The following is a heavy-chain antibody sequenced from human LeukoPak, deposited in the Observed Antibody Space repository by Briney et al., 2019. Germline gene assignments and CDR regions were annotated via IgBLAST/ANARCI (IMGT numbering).Heavy chain of an antibody. Sequence: PGGSLRLSCAASGFIFSSYAMSWVRQAPGKGLEWVSAISGSGGSTYYADSVKGRFTISRDNSKNTLYLQMNSLRAEDTAVYYCAKDKASGSYWGPFDYWGQGTLVTVSS. CDR2: ISGSGGST. D-gene: IGHD1-26*01. CDR1: GFIFSSYA. V-gene: IGHV3-23*01. J-gene: IGHJ4*02. CDR3: AKDKASGSYWGPFDY.